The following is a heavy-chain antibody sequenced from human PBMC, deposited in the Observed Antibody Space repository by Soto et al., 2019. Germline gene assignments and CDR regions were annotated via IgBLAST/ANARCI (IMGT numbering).Heavy chain of an antibody. CDR2: IVVGSGDT. V-gene: IGHV1-58*01. CDR1: GFTLSSSI. CDR3: ATDPWTGYASGMDV. D-gene: IGHD2-8*01. J-gene: IGHJ6*02. Sequence: QMQLVQSGPEVKKPGTSVKVSCKASGFTLSSSIVHWVRQARGRGLEWIGWIVVGSGDTIYAQKFQQRVTFSRDMSTGTAYMELSSLRSEDTDVYYCATDPWTGYASGMDVWGQGTTVTVSS.